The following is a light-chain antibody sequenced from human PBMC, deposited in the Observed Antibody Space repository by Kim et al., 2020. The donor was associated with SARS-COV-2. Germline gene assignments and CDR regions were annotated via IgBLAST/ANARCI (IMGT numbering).Light chain of an antibody. V-gene: IGLV2-14*04. J-gene: IGLJ1*01. CDR1: SDDLGNYNY. CDR3: SSYTTANTYV. Sequence: GQSITIDCTGTSDDLGNYNYVTWYQQYPGKAPKLLMYDVDKRPSGVSTRFSGSKSGKTASLTISGLLAEDEADYYCSSYTTANTYVFGTGTKVTVL. CDR2: DVD.